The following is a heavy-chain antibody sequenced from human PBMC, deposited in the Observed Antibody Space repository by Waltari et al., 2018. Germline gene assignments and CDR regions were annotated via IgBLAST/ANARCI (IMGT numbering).Heavy chain of an antibody. J-gene: IGHJ6*03. CDR1: GGSISRSNYF. CDR2: IYYSEIT. CDR3: ARSTGIPTGHYMDV. Sequence: QVQLQESGPGLVRPSETLSLNCTVSGGSISRSNYFWARVRQPPGKGLEWIGSIYYSEITYYNPSLKSRVTISGDTSKNQFSLNLSSVTAADSAVYYCARSTGIPTGHYMDVWGKGTTVTISS. D-gene: IGHD1-1*01. V-gene: IGHV4-39*07.